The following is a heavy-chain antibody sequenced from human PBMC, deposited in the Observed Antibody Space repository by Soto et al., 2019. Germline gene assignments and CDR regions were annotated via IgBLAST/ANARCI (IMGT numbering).Heavy chain of an antibody. Sequence: GGSLRLSCAASGFTFDDYAMHWVRQAPGKGLEWVSGISWNSGSIGYADSVKGRFTISRDNAKNSLYLQMNSLRAEDTALYYCAKDQSREVRGVHYFDYWGQGTLVTVSS. CDR1: GFTFDDYA. V-gene: IGHV3-9*01. CDR2: ISWNSGSI. D-gene: IGHD3-10*01. J-gene: IGHJ4*02. CDR3: AKDQSREVRGVHYFDY.